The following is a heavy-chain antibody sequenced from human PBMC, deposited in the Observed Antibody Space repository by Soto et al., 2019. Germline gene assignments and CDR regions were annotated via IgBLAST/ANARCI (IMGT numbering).Heavy chain of an antibody. CDR2: IYSGGST. Sequence: GGSLRLSCAASGFTVSSNYMSWVRQAPGKGLEWVSVIYSGGSTYYADSVKGRFTISRDNSKNTLYLQMNSLRAEDTAVYYCAREPSYCSSTSCYENFDYWGQGTLVTVSS. D-gene: IGHD2-2*01. V-gene: IGHV3-66*01. J-gene: IGHJ4*02. CDR1: GFTVSSNY. CDR3: AREPSYCSSTSCYENFDY.